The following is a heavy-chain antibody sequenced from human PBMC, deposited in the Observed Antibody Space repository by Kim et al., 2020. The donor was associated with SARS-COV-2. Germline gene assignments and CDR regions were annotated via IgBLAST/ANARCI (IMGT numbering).Heavy chain of an antibody. D-gene: IGHD3-3*01. J-gene: IGHJ4*02. CDR1: GYTFTSYA. V-gene: IGHV7-4-1*02. CDR3: ARADVTTIFGVVIIPVHDFDY. Sequence: ASVKVSCKASGYTFTSYAMNWVRQAPGQGLECMGWINTNTGNPTYAQGFTGRFVFSLDTSVSTAYLQISSLKAEDTAVYYCARADVTTIFGVVIIPVHDFDYWGQGTLVTVSS. CDR2: INTNTGNP.